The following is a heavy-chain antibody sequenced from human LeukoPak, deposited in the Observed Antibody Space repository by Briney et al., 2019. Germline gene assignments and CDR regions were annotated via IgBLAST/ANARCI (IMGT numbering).Heavy chain of an antibody. CDR1: GFTFSNYA. D-gene: IGHD3-22*01. CDR2: ISATDGST. CDR3: AKMPPSYYDSSGSDY. V-gene: IGHV3-23*01. Sequence: GGSLRLSCAASGFTFSNYAMSWVRQAPGKGLDWVSGISATDGSTYYADSVKGRFTISRDNSENTLYLQMNSLRAEDTAVYYCAKMPPSYYDSSGSDYWGQGTLVTVSS. J-gene: IGHJ4*02.